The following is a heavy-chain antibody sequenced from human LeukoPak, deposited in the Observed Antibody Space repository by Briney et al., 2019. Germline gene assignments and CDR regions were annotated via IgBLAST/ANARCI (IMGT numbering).Heavy chain of an antibody. CDR2: IDSDGSST. Sequence: PGGSLRLSCIVSGFTFRNYWMHWVRQAPGKGLEWVSRIDSDGSSTTYADSVKGRFTISRDNAKNTVFLQMSSLTVEDTAVYYCARTISYLDYWGRGTLVTVSS. V-gene: IGHV3-74*01. D-gene: IGHD5-24*01. J-gene: IGHJ4*02. CDR1: GFTFRNYW. CDR3: ARTISYLDY.